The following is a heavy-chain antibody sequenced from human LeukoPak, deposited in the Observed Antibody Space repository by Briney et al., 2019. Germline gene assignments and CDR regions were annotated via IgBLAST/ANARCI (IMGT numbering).Heavy chain of an antibody. CDR3: ARERMNYYYMDV. V-gene: IGHV1-2*02. J-gene: IGHJ6*03. CDR2: INPNSGGT. D-gene: IGHD2/OR15-2a*01. Sequence: GASVKVSCTASGYTFTGYYMHWVRQAPGQGLEWMGWINPNSGGTNYAQKFQGRVTMTRDTSISTAYMELSKLRSDDTAVYYCARERMNYYYMDVWGKGTTVTVSS. CDR1: GYTFTGYY.